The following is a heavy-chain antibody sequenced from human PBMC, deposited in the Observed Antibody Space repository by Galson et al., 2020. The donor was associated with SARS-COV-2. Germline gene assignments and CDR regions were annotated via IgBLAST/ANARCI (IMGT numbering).Heavy chain of an antibody. CDR3: AKDRGGSYVEHTRPHY. CDR2: ISGSGGST. V-gene: IGHV3-23*01. J-gene: IGHJ4*02. CDR1: GFTFSSYA. Sequence: GGSLRLSCAASGFTFSSYAMSWVRQAPGKGLEWVSAISGSGGSTYYADSVKGRFTISRDNSKNTLYLQMNSLRAEDTAVYYCAKDRGGSYVEHTRPHYWGQGTLVTDSS. D-gene: IGHD1-26*01.